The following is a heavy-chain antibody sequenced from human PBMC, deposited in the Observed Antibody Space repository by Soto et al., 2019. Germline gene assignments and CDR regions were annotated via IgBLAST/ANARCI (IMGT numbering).Heavy chain of an antibody. V-gene: IGHV4-34*01. CDR1: GESFSGYY. CDR3: ARDRRSYSDDFDY. Sequence: QVQLQQWGAGLLKPSETLSLTCAVYGESFSGYYWTWIRQPPGKGLEWIGEINHSGSTNYNTSLKSRVTISVDTSKNQFSLTLSSVTAADTAVYYCARDRRSYSDDFDYWGQGTLVTVSS. D-gene: IGHD1-26*01. J-gene: IGHJ4*02. CDR2: INHSGST.